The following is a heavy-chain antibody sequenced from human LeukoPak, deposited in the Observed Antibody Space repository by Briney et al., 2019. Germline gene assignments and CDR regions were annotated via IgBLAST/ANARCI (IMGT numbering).Heavy chain of an antibody. CDR2: ISSTSGDV. Sequence: PGGYLRLSCVASGFSFSRFGMNWVRQAPGKALEWVSHISSTSGDVYYADSVKGRFTISRDNAKNSLYLQMNSLRVEDTAIYYCAQKGGTDHWGQGTLVIVSS. D-gene: IGHD2-15*01. CDR3: AQKGGTDH. V-gene: IGHV3-48*01. J-gene: IGHJ4*02. CDR1: GFSFSRFG.